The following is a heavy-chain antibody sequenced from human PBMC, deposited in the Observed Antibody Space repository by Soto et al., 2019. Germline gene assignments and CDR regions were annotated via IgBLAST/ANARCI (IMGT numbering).Heavy chain of an antibody. D-gene: IGHD2-21*02. CDR2: INWKSDI. Sequence: PGGSLRLSCAVSGFTFDDNAMHWVRQAPEKGLEWVSGINWKSDIGYADSVKGRFTISRDNAENSLYLQMSSLRVEDTALYYCVCFECGRTAVVTAMEANDYWGQGTLVTVSS. J-gene: IGHJ4*02. CDR3: VCFECGRTAVVTAMEANDY. CDR1: GFTFDDNA. V-gene: IGHV3-9*01.